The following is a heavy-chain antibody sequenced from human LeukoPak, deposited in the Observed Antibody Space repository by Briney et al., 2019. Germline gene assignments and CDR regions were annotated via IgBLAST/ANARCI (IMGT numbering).Heavy chain of an antibody. V-gene: IGHV1-2*06. CDR2: INPNSGGT. Sequence: ASVKVSCKAPGYSFTGYYMHWVRQAPGQGLEWMGRINPNSGGTNYAQKFQGRVTMTRDTSISTAYMEVSRLRSDDTAVYYCATSPVDTAMRDFDYWGQGTLVTVSS. CDR3: ATSPVDTAMRDFDY. J-gene: IGHJ4*02. CDR1: GYSFTGYY. D-gene: IGHD5-18*01.